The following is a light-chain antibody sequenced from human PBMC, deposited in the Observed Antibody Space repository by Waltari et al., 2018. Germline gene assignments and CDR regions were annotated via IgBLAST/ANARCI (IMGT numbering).Light chain of an antibody. Sequence: EIVLTQSPATLSLSPGESATLSCRARQSVSSLLAWYQQKPGRSPRLLIYDATNRATGVPARFSGSGSGTDFTLTISSLEPEDFAVYYCQQRSNWPPLSFGGGTKVEIK. V-gene: IGKV3-11*01. CDR1: QSVSSL. J-gene: IGKJ4*01. CDR3: QQRSNWPPLS. CDR2: DAT.